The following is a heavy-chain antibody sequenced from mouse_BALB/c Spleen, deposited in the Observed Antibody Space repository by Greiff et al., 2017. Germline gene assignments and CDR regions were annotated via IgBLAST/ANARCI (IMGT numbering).Heavy chain of an antibody. V-gene: IGHV5-9-4*01. CDR2: ISSGGSYT. Sequence: EVKVVESGGGLVKPGGSLKLSCAASGFTFSSYAMSWVRQSPEKRLEWVAEISSGGSYTYYPDTVTGRFTISRDNAKNTLYLEMSRLRSEDTAMYYCARDQGGSSSFDYWGQGTTLTVAS. CDR1: GFTFSSYA. CDR3: ARDQGGSSSFDY. D-gene: IGHD1-1*01. J-gene: IGHJ2*01.